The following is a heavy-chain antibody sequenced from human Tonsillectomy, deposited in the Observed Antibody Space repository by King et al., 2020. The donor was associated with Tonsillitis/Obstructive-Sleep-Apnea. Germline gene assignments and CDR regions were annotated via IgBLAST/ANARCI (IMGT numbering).Heavy chain of an antibody. J-gene: IGHJ3*02. CDR2: ISSSSSTI. CDR1: GFTFSSYS. Sequence: VQLVESGGGLVQPGGSLRLSCAASGFTFSSYSMNWVRQAPGKGLEWVSYISSSSSTIYYADSVKGRFTISRDNAKNSLYLQMNSLRDEDTAVYYCARDPRRSVAGTGDAFDIWGQGTMVTVSS. CDR3: ARDPRRSVAGTGDAFDI. D-gene: IGHD6-19*01. V-gene: IGHV3-48*02.